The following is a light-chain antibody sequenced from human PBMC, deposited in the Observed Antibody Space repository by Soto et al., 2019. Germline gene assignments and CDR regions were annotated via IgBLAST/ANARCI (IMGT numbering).Light chain of an antibody. CDR2: AAS. V-gene: IGKV1-39*01. CDR3: QQSYRVPYT. Sequence: DIQMTQSPSSLSASVGDRVTITCRASQRIDTYVNWYQQKPGKAPNLLISAASNLQSAVPSRVSGSGSGTDFTLTINSLQPEDFASYYCQQSYRVPYTFGQGTKLEIK. CDR1: QRIDTY. J-gene: IGKJ2*01.